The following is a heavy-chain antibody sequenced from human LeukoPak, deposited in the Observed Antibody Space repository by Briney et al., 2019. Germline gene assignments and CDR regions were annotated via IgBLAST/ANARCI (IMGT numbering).Heavy chain of an antibody. CDR3: AREGAGYSSSWLFDY. Sequence: SVKVSCKASAGTFSSYAISWVRQAPGQGLEWMGGIIPIFGTANYAQKFQGRVTITADKSTSTAYMELSSLRSEDTAVYYCAREGAGYSSSWLFDYWGQGTLVTVSS. V-gene: IGHV1-69*06. J-gene: IGHJ4*02. CDR1: AGTFSSYA. D-gene: IGHD6-13*01. CDR2: IIPIFGTA.